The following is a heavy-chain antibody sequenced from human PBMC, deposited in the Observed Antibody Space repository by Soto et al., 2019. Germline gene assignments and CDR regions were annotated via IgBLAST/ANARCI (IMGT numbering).Heavy chain of an antibody. CDR1: GGSITNRSYY. V-gene: IGHV4-31*03. CDR2: IFHSGRT. D-gene: IGHD2-15*01. Sequence: SETLSLTCTVSGGSITNRSYYWSWLRQNPGQGLEWIGHIFHSGRTYYNPSLKSRVSISVDTSKNQFSLNLNSVTAADTAVYYCARWVEVSLDYFDSWGQGIPVTVS. CDR3: ARWVEVSLDYFDS. J-gene: IGHJ4*02.